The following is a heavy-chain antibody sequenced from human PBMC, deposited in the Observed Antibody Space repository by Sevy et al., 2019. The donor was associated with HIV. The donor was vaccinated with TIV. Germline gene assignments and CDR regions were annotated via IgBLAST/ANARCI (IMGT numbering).Heavy chain of an antibody. D-gene: IGHD2-15*01. CDR1: GFTFTDYY. J-gene: IGHJ4*02. CDR2: ISSSGIST. V-gene: IGHV3-11*01. CDR3: AGAPTGISFDF. Sequence: GGSLRLSCAGSGFTFTDYYMSWIRQAPGKGLEWISYISSSGISTYYAESVKGRFTISRDQAKKIVYLQMNSLRAEDAAVYYCAGAPTGISFDFWGQGALVTVSS.